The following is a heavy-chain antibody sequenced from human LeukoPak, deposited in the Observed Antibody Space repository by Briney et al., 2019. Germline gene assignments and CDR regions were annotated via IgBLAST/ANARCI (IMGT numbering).Heavy chain of an antibody. V-gene: IGHV3-53*01. J-gene: IGHJ3*02. CDR1: GFTFSSYH. D-gene: IGHD2/OR15-2a*01. Sequence: GGSLRLSCAASGFTFSSYHMSWVRQAPGKGLEWVSIIYNDGSTYYADSMKGRFTISRDNSKNTLYLQVNSLRAEDTAMYYCARNILFAFDIWGQGTMVTVSS. CDR2: IYNDGST. CDR3: ARNILFAFDI.